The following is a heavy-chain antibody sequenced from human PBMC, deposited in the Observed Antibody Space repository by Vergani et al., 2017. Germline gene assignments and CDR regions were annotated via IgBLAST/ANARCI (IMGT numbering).Heavy chain of an antibody. CDR3: ARDLSVLAVAGHYYYYYGMDV. CDR2: INPNSGGT. D-gene: IGHD6-19*01. V-gene: IGHV1-2*02. J-gene: IGHJ6*02. Sequence: QVQLVQSGAEVKKPGASVKVSCKASGYTFTGYYMHWVRQAPGQGLEWMGWINPNSGGTNYAQKFQGRVTMTRDTSISTAYMELSRLRSDDTAVYYCARDLSVLAVAGHYYYYYGMDVWGQGTTVTVSS. CDR1: GYTFTGYY.